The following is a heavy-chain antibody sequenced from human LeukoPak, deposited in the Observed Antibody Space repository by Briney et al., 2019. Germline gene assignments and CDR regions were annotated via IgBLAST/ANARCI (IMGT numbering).Heavy chain of an antibody. CDR1: GLTFSSYA. J-gene: IGHJ3*01. CDR2: ISSSGDST. D-gene: IGHD6-19*01. CDR3: AKDQGSSSGWYSRDGFAL. V-gene: IGHV3-23*01. Sequence: GGSLRLSCAGSGLTFSSYAMSWVRQAPGKGLEWVSGISSSGDSTFYADSVRGRFTISRDNSKNTLYLQMNSLRAEDTAVYYCAKDQGSSSGWYSRDGFALWGRGTMVTVSS.